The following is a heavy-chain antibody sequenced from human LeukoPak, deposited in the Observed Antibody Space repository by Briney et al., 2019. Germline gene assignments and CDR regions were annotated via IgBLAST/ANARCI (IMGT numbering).Heavy chain of an antibody. CDR1: GYTFTSCA. Sequence: GASVKVSCKASGYTFTSCAMHWVRQAPGQRLEWMGWINPNSGGTNYAQKFQGRVTMTRDTSISTAYMELSRLRSDDTAVYYCIHAPGIAADEDYWGQGTLVTVSS. CDR3: IHAPGIAADEDY. D-gene: IGHD6-13*01. CDR2: INPNSGGT. J-gene: IGHJ4*02. V-gene: IGHV1-2*02.